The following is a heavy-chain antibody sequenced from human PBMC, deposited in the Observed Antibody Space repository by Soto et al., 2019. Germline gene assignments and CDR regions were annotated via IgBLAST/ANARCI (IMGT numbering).Heavy chain of an antibody. CDR2: IYWDDDK. CDR1: GFSLSTAGMG. D-gene: IGHD3-10*01. Sequence: QITLQESGPTLVKPTQTLTLTCTFSGFSLSTAGMGVAWFRQPPGKALEWLALIYWDDDKRYSPSLTSRLTITKDTSKNQVVLNMTNMDPVDTATYYCARRRIAFGQIFEYWSQGTLVTVSS. CDR3: ARRRIAFGQIFEY. J-gene: IGHJ4*02. V-gene: IGHV2-5*02.